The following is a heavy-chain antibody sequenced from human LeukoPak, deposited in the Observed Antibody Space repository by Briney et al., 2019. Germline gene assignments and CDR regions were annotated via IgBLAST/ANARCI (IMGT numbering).Heavy chain of an antibody. CDR2: FDPEDGET. V-gene: IGHV1-24*01. Sequence: ASVKVSCKVSGYTLTELSMHWVRQAPGKGLEWMGGFDPEDGETIYAQKSQGRVTMTEDTSTDTAYMELSSLRSEDTAVYYCATKESSYDSSGYYFWDWGQGTLVTVSS. J-gene: IGHJ4*02. CDR3: ATKESSYDSSGYYFWD. CDR1: GYTLTELS. D-gene: IGHD3-22*01.